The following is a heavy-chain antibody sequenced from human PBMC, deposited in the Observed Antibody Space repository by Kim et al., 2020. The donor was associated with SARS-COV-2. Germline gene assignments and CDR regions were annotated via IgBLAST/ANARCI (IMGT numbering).Heavy chain of an antibody. J-gene: IGHJ6*02. D-gene: IGHD2-21*01. Sequence: GGSLRLSCTPSGFTFSNYDMHWVRQAPGKGLEWMAGISSDGSNESFADSVKGRFSISRDNSRNTLYLQMNSLTLEDTAVYYCAHVAGIQFLRMDVWGQGTTVTAPS. CDR1: GFTFSNYD. CDR3: AHVAGIQFLRMDV. CDR2: ISSDGSNE. V-gene: IGHV3-30*03.